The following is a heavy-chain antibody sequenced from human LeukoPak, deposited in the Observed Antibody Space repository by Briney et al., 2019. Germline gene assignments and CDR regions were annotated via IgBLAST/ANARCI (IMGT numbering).Heavy chain of an antibody. Sequence: PGGSLRLSCAASGFTFSSYAMHWVRQAPGKGLEWVAVISYDGSNKYYADSVKGRFTISRDNSKNTLYLQMNSLRAEDTAVYYYARAANSSSWCEDYWGQGTLVTVSS. V-gene: IGHV3-30-3*01. CDR2: ISYDGSNK. J-gene: IGHJ4*02. CDR1: GFTFSSYA. CDR3: ARAANSSSWCEDY. D-gene: IGHD6-13*01.